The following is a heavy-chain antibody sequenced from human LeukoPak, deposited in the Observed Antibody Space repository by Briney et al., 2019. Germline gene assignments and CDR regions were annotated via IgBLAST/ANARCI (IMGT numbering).Heavy chain of an antibody. J-gene: IGHJ6*02. CDR1: GFTFSSYS. Sequence: GGSLRLSCAASGFTFSSYSMNWVRQAPGKGLEWVSSISSSSSYIYYADSVKGRFTISRDNAKNSLYLQMNSLRAEDTAVYHCARDIAVAGTLAYYYYGMDVWGQGTTVTVPS. CDR3: ARDIAVAGTLAYYYYGMDV. CDR2: ISSSSSYI. V-gene: IGHV3-21*01. D-gene: IGHD6-19*01.